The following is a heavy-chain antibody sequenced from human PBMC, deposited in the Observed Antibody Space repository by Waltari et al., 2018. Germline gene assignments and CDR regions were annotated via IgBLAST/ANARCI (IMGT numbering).Heavy chain of an antibody. J-gene: IGHJ4*02. CDR1: GGSFSGYY. V-gene: IGHV4-34*01. D-gene: IGHD3-3*01. Sequence: QVQLQQWGAGLLKPSETLSLTCAVYGGSFSGYYWSWIRQPPGKGLEWIGEINHSGSTNSNPSLKSRVTISVDTSKNQFSLKLSSVTAADTAVYYCARVAVVDYDFWSGYYRPPYYFDYWGQGTLVTVSS. CDR3: ARVAVVDYDFWSGYYRPPYYFDY. CDR2: INHSGST.